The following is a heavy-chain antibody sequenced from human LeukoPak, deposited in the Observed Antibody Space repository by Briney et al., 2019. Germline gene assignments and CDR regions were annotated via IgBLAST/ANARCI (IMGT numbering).Heavy chain of an antibody. CDR1: GFSFSTYA. D-gene: IGHD5-12*01. CDR2: ISGSGGST. CDR3: AKDPNFGYDYFFPVGD. Sequence: PGGSLRLSCAASGFSFSTYAMNWVRQAPGQGLEWVSAISGSGGSTYYADSVKGRFTISRDNSKNTLYLQMNSLRAEDTAVYYCAKDPNFGYDYFFPVGDWGQGTLVTVSS. V-gene: IGHV3-23*01. J-gene: IGHJ4*02.